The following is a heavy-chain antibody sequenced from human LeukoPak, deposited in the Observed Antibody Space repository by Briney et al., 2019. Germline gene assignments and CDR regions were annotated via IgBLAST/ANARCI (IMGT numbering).Heavy chain of an antibody. CDR2: INHSGST. J-gene: IGHJ4*02. Sequence: SETLSLTCAVYGGSFSGYYWSWIRQPPGKGLEWIGEINHSGSTNYNPSLKSRATISVDTSKNQFSLKMRSVTAADTAVYYCARGRGYNSFDYWGQGTLVTVSS. CDR3: ARGRGYNSFDY. D-gene: IGHD5-24*01. CDR1: GGSFSGYY. V-gene: IGHV4-34*01.